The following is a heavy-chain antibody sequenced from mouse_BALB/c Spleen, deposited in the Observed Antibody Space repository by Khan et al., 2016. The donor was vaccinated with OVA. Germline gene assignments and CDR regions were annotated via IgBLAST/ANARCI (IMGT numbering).Heavy chain of an antibody. CDR2: INPGSGGT. J-gene: IGHJ3*01. CDR3: SRSGYGFGAY. V-gene: IGHV1-54*01. Sequence: QMQLEESGAELVRPGTSVKVSCKASGYAFTDYLIEWLKQRPGQGLEWIGVINPGSGGTHYNEEFMDRATLTADKSSSTAYMQLSSLTSDDSAVYCCSRSGYGFGAYWGPGTLVTVSA. CDR1: GYAFTDYL. D-gene: IGHD3-2*02.